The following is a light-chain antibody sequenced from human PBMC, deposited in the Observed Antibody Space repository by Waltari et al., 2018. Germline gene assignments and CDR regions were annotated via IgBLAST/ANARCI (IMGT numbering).Light chain of an antibody. V-gene: IGKV1-17*01. CDR1: QGIRND. Sequence: TQMTQSPSSVSASVADRVTITCRASQGIRNDLGWFQQKPGKVPKGLISAASSLQSGVPARFSGSGSGTEFTLTISSLQPEDFATYYCLQYNDYPWTFGQGTKVEIK. CDR2: AAS. CDR3: LQYNDYPWT. J-gene: IGKJ1*01.